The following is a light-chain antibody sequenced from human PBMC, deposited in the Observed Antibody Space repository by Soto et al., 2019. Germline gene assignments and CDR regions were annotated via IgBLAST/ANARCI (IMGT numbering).Light chain of an antibody. V-gene: IGKV1-39*01. CDR2: AAS. J-gene: IGKJ1*01. CDR3: QQYTLFPGT. CDR1: QSISSY. Sequence: DIKMDLSPSSLSASVGDRGTITCRSSQSISSYLNWYQQKPGKAPKLLIYAASSLQSGVPSRFSGSGSETEFTLTINSLQPDDSATYYCQQYTLFPGTFGQGTKVDIK.